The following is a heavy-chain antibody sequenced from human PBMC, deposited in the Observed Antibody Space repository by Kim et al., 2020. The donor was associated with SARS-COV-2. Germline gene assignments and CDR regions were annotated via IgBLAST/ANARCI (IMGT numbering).Heavy chain of an antibody. V-gene: IGHV1-69*01. CDR3: ARDLPMVRGVLGY. J-gene: IGHJ4*02. D-gene: IGHD3-10*01. Sequence: YAQKFQGRVTITADESTSTAYMELSSLRSEDTAVYYCARDLPMVRGVLGYWGQGTLVTVSS.